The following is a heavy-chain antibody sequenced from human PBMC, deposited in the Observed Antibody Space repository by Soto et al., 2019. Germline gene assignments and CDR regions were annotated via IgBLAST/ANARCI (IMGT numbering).Heavy chain of an antibody. V-gene: IGHV1-69*18. CDR1: AGTFVNYA. J-gene: IGHJ4*02. Sequence: QVQLVQSGAEVKKPGSSVKVSYKASAGTFVNYAITWVRQAPGQGLEWMGTITPMFGTTYNAQKFNGRVTFTADESTSTAFMELRGLRYQDTAVYYCARVALSGILLGGVDSWGQGTLVTVSS. CDR2: ITPMFGTT. CDR3: ARVALSGILLGGVDS. D-gene: IGHD1-20*01.